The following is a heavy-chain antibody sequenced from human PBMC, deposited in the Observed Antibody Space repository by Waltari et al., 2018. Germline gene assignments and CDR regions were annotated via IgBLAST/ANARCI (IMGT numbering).Heavy chain of an antibody. CDR2: INHSGST. CDR1: GGSFSGYY. CDR3: ARGGRITIFGVASDAFDI. D-gene: IGHD3-3*01. V-gene: IGHV4-34*01. J-gene: IGHJ3*02. Sequence: QVQLQQWGAGLLKPSETLSLTCAVYGGSFSGYYWSWIRQPPGKGLEWIGEINHSGSTNYNPSLKSRVTISVDTSKNQFSLKLSSVTAADTAVYYCARGGRITIFGVASDAFDIWGQGTMVTVSS.